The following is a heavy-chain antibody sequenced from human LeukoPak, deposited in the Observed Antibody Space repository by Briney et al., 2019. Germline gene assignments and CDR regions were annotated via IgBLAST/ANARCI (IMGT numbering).Heavy chain of an antibody. CDR1: GFTFSSYW. D-gene: IGHD3-10*01. CDR2: IKEDGSEK. J-gene: IGHJ4*02. CDR3: ARLLLSRTFDY. Sequence: GGSLRLSCAASGFTFSSYWMSWVHQAPGKGLEWVANIKEDGSEKYYVDSLKGRFTISRDNAKNSLFLQMNSLRAEDTAVYYCARLLLSRTFDYWGQGDLVTVSS. V-gene: IGHV3-7*01.